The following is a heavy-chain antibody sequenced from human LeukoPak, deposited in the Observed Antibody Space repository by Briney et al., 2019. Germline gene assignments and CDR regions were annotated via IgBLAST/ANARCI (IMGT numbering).Heavy chain of an antibody. J-gene: IGHJ5*02. CDR2: MNPNSGNT. CDR3: LRDKVDCRGGSCYSRGNWFDP. D-gene: IGHD2-15*01. V-gene: IGHV1-8*01. CDR1: GYTFTSYD. Sequence: ASVKVSCKASGYTFTSYDINWVRQATGQGLEWMGWMNPNSGNTGYAQKFQGRVTMTRNTSISTAYMELSSLRSEDTAVYYCLRDKVDCRGGSCYSRGNWFDPWGQGTLVTVSP.